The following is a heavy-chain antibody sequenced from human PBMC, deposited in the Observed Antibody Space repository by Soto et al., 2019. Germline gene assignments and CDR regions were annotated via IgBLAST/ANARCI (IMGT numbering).Heavy chain of an antibody. V-gene: IGHV4-39*01. J-gene: IGHJ4*02. CDR2: IYYSGST. D-gene: IGHD3-10*01. Sequence: ASETLSLTCTVSGGSISSSSYYWGWIRQPPGKGLEWIGSIYYSGSTYYNPSLKSRVTISVDTSKNQFSLKLSSVTAADTAVYYCASHYMVRGALYYFDYWGQGTLVTVSS. CDR3: ASHYMVRGALYYFDY. CDR1: GGSISSSSYY.